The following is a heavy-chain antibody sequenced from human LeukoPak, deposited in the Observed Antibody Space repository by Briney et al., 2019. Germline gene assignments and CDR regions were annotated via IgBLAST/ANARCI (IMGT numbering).Heavy chain of an antibody. Sequence: PSETLSLTCTVSGGSVSSGSYYWSWIRQPPGKRLEWIGYIYYSGSTNYNPSLKSRVTISVDTSKNQFSLKLSSVTAADTAVYYCARDKIAAFDYWGQGTLVTVSS. CDR1: GGSVSSGSYY. CDR2: IYYSGST. V-gene: IGHV4-61*01. J-gene: IGHJ4*02. D-gene: IGHD6-13*01. CDR3: ARDKIAAFDY.